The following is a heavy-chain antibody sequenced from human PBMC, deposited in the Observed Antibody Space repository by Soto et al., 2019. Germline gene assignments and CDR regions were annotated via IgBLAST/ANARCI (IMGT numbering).Heavy chain of an antibody. J-gene: IGHJ4*02. CDR3: ARAMPGIARHEDY. D-gene: IGHD6-13*01. CDR2: ISGSSSYT. CDR1: GFTFSDYY. V-gene: IGHV3-11*05. Sequence: QVQLVESGGGLVKPGGSLRLSCAASGFTFSDYYMSWIRQAPGKGLEWLSYISGSSSYTNYADSVKGRFTISRDNAKNSLYQQMNSLRAEDTAVYYCARAMPGIARHEDYWGQGTLVTVSS.